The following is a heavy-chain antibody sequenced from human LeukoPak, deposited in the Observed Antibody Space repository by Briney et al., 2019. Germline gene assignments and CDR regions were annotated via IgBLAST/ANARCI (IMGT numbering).Heavy chain of an antibody. CDR1: GFTSSSYA. D-gene: IGHD6-13*01. CDR3: AKAAAAPGFDF. CDR2: VSGSGDRM. V-gene: IGHV3-23*01. J-gene: IGHJ4*02. Sequence: GGPLRLSCAASGFTSSSYALNWVRQAPGKGLEWVATVSGSGDRMYHADSVKGRFTISRDNSKNTIYLQMNSLRAEDTALYYCAKAAAAPGFDFWGQGTLVTVSS.